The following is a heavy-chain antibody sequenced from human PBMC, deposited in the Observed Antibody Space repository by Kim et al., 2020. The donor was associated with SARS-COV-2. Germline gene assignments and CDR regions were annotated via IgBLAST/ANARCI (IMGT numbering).Heavy chain of an antibody. CDR3: ATLYSSSWPRGYYYDYGMDD. Sequence: ASVKVSCKASGYTFTGYYMHWVRQAPGQGLEWMGWINPNSGGTNYAQKFQGRVTMTRDTSISTAYMELSRLRSDDTAVYYCATLYSSSWPRGYYYDYGMDDWGQGTTVTVSS. D-gene: IGHD6-13*01. J-gene: IGHJ6*02. V-gene: IGHV1-2*02. CDR1: GYTFTGYY. CDR2: INPNSGGT.